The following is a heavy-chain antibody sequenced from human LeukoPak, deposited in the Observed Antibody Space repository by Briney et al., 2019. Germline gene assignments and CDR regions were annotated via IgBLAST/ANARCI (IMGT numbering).Heavy chain of an antibody. CDR2: VSYDGSNE. V-gene: IGHV3-30*18. CDR1: GFTFSSYA. D-gene: IGHD1-26*01. CDR3: AKREDRGSHRAFDI. J-gene: IGHJ3*02. Sequence: QPGRSLRLSCAASGFTFSSYAMHWVRQAPGKGLEWVAVVSYDGSNENFADSVKGRFTISRDNSKNTLYLQMNSLRGEDTAVYYCAKREDRGSHRAFDIWGQGTMVTVSS.